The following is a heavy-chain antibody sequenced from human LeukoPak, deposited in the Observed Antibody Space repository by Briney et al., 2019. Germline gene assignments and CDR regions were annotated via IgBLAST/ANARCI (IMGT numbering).Heavy chain of an antibody. J-gene: IGHJ4*02. V-gene: IGHV3-74*01. CDR2: INSDGSST. Sequence: PGGSLRLSCAASGFTFSSYWMHWVRQAPGKGLVWVSRINSDGSSTSYADSVKGRFTISRDNAKNTLYLQMNSLRAEDTAVYYCARDREDIVVVVAAPPLVWGQGTLVIV. CDR3: ARDREDIVVVVAAPPLV. CDR1: GFTFSSYW. D-gene: IGHD2-15*01.